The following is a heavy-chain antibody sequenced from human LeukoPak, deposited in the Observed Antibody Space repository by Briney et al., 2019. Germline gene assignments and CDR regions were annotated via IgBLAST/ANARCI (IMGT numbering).Heavy chain of an antibody. CDR2: IYSDNT. V-gene: IGHV3-53*01. D-gene: IGHD3-10*02. J-gene: IGHJ6*04. Sequence: PGGSLRLSCTVSGFTVSSNSMSWVRQAPGKGLERVSFIYSDNTHYSDSVKGRCTISRDNGKNSLYLQMNSLRAEDTAVYYCAELGITMIGGVWGKGTTVTISS. CDR3: AELGITMIGGV. CDR1: GFTVSSNS.